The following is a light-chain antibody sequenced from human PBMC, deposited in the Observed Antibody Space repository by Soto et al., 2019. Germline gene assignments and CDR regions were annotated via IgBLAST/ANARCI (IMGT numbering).Light chain of an antibody. CDR3: CSYAGSSTYD. CDR2: EGS. V-gene: IGLV2-23*01. Sequence: QSALTQPASVSGSPGQPITISCTGTSSDVGSYNLVSWYQQHPGKAPKLMIYEGSKRPSGVSNRFSGSKSGNTASLTISGLQAEDEADNYCCSYAGSSTYDFGTGTKVTVL. J-gene: IGLJ1*01. CDR1: SSDVGSYNL.